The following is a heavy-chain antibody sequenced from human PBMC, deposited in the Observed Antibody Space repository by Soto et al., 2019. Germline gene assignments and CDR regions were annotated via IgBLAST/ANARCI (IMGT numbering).Heavy chain of an antibody. Sequence: PSETLSLTCTVSGGSISSYYWSWMRQPAGKGLAWIGRIYTTGSTNYNPSLRSRVTMSVDTSKNQFSLKLSSVTAADTAVYYCARDKYSSNWYYFDYWGQGTLVTVS. V-gene: IGHV4-4*07. CDR3: ARDKYSSNWYYFDY. J-gene: IGHJ4*02. CDR2: IYTTGST. D-gene: IGHD6-13*01. CDR1: GGSISSYY.